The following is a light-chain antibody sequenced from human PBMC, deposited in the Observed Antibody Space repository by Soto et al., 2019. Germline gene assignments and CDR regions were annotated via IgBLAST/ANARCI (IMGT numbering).Light chain of an antibody. V-gene: IGKV3-15*01. CDR3: QQLNSYPLT. Sequence: EIVMTQSPVTLSVSPGERATLSCRASQNISRSLAWYQQKPGQGPSLLIYGTSTRAGGVPARFSGSGSGTDFTLTISSLQPEDFATYYCQQLNSYPLTFGQGTRLEIK. CDR2: GTS. CDR1: QNISRS. J-gene: IGKJ5*01.